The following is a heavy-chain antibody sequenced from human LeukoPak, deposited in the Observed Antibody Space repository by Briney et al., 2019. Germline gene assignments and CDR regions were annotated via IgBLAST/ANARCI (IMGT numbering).Heavy chain of an antibody. J-gene: IGHJ4*02. CDR3: ARASQWLAFDY. V-gene: IGHV3-74*01. CDR1: GFTFSDYW. CDR2: VNRDGSST. D-gene: IGHD6-19*01. Sequence: GGSLRLSCAASGFTFSDYWMHWVRQAPGKGLVWVSRVNRDGSSTSYADSVKGRFTVSRDNAKNTLYLQMNSLRAEDTAVYFCARASQWLAFDYWGQGTLVTVSA.